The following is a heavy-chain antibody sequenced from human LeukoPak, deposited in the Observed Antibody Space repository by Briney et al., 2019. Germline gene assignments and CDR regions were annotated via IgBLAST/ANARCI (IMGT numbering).Heavy chain of an antibody. CDR2: NKSKTDGGTP. V-gene: IGHV3-15*01. Sequence: GRSLRLSCAASGFTFSNVWMSWVRQASGKGLEWVDRNKSKTDGGTPDYAAPVKGRFTISRDDSKNTLYLQMNSLKTEDTAVYYCTTLAGLGTFDIWGQGTLVTVSS. J-gene: IGHJ3*02. CDR1: GFTFSNVW. CDR3: TTLAGLGTFDI. D-gene: IGHD1-26*01.